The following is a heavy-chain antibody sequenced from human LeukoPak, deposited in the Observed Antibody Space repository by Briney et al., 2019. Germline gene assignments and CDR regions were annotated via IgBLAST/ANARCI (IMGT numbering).Heavy chain of an antibody. CDR3: AKLVASGTSRNFDY. CDR1: GFTFSSYA. D-gene: IGHD6-13*01. V-gene: IGHV3-23*01. J-gene: IGHJ4*02. CDR2: IGDIGGT. Sequence: PGGSLRLSCAASGFTFSSYAMNWVRQAPGKGLEWVSAIGDIGGTFYADSVKSRFTISRDNSKNTVYLQMNSLGAEDTAVYYCAKLVASGTSRNFDYWGQGTLVTVSS.